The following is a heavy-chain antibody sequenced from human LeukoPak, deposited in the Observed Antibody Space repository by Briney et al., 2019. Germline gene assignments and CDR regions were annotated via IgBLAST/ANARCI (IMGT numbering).Heavy chain of an antibody. CDR2: IYYSGST. J-gene: IGHJ5*02. CDR3: AREATMVRGLSWFDP. Sequence: SETLSLTCTVSGGSISSYYWSWIRQPPGKGLEWIGYIYYSGSTSYNPFLKSRVTISVDTSKNQFSLKLSSVTAADTAVYYCAREATMVRGLSWFDPWGQGTLVTVSS. CDR1: GGSISSYY. D-gene: IGHD3-10*01. V-gene: IGHV4-59*12.